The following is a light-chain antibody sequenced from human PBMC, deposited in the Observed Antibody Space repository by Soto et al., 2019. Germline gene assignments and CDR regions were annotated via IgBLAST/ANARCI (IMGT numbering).Light chain of an antibody. J-gene: IGLJ1*01. CDR1: SSDVGGYNY. Sequence: QSVLTQPASVSGSPGQSITISCTGTSSDVGGYNYVSWYQQHPGKAPKLMIYDVSNRPSGVSNRFSGSKSGNTASLTISGLQAEDXXDYYCSSYTSSSTLLYVFGTGTKLTV. V-gene: IGLV2-14*01. CDR3: SSYTSSSTLLYV. CDR2: DVS.